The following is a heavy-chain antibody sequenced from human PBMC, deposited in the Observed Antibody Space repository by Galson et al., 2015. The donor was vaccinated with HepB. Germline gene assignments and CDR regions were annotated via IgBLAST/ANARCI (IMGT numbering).Heavy chain of an antibody. CDR1: GFTFSDAW. CDR2: IKSKEDGGAA. J-gene: IGHJ4*02. V-gene: IGHV3-15*01. CDR3: VTPGGYS. D-gene: IGHD4-23*01. Sequence: SLRLSCAASGFTFSDAWMNWVRQAPGQGLEWIGHIKSKEDGGAAEYAAPLKGRFTISRDDSKNTLYLEFYSLKTEDTGIYYCVTPGGYSWGQGTLVTVSS.